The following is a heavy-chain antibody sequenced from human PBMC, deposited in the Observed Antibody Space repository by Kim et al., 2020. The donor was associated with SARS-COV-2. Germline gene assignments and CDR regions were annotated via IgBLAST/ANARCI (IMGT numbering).Heavy chain of an antibody. D-gene: IGHD3-3*01. CDR1: GFTFSDYY. CDR3: ARGPYDFWRGMSDY. Sequence: GGSLRLSCAASGFTFSDYYMSWIRQAPGKGLEWVSYISSSSSYTNYADSVKGRFTISRDNAKNSLYLQMNSLRAEDTAVYSCARGPYDFWRGMSDYWGQGTLVTVSS. J-gene: IGHJ4*02. V-gene: IGHV3-11*06. CDR2: ISSSSSYT.